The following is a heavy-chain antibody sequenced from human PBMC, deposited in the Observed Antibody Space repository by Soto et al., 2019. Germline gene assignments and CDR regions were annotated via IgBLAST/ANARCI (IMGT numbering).Heavy chain of an antibody. J-gene: IGHJ6*02. Sequence: PGGSLRLSCAASGFTFSSYSMNWVRQAPGKGLEWVSSISSSSSYIYYADSVKGRFTISRDNAKNSLYLQMNSLKASDTAMYYCARLYSSSWFSKSYYYGMDVWGQGTAVTVSS. V-gene: IGHV3-21*04. CDR3: ARLYSSSWFSKSYYYGMDV. D-gene: IGHD6-13*01. CDR2: ISSSSSYI. CDR1: GFTFSSYS.